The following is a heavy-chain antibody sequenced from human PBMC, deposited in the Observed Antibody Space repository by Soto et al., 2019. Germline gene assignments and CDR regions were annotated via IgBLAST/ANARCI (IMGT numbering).Heavy chain of an antibody. D-gene: IGHD3-16*01. CDR3: ARDKVWGGFDI. Sequence: QVQLAQSGPELKKPGASVKVSCKSSGYSFSNYNFCWVRQAPGQGLEWLGWISGYNGNTNYAQKLQGRVTLTTDSFTSTAYMELRSLRSDDTAIYYCARDKVWGGFDIWGQGTMVTVSS. V-gene: IGHV1-18*01. CDR2: ISGYNGNT. J-gene: IGHJ3*02. CDR1: GYSFSNYN.